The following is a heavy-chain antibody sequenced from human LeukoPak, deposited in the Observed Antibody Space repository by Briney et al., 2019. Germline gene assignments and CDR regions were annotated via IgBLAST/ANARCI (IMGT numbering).Heavy chain of an antibody. V-gene: IGHV1-69*05. J-gene: IGHJ5*02. CDR3: ARDVIAPRDSSSWYWYWFDP. Sequence: SVKVSCKASGGTFSSYAISWVRQAPGQGLEWMGGIIPIFGTANYAQKFQGRVTITTDESTSTAYMELSSLRSEDTAVYYCARDVIAPRDSSSWYWYWFDPWGQGTLVTVSS. CDR2: IIPIFGTA. D-gene: IGHD6-13*01. CDR1: GGTFSSYA.